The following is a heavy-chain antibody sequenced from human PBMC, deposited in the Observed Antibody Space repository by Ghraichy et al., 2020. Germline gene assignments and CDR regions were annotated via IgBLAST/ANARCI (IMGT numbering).Heavy chain of an antibody. V-gene: IGHV3-23*01. CDR2: ISVSGGST. J-gene: IGHJ5*02. CDR3: AKRRGYSSA. D-gene: IGHD6-25*01. Sequence: GGSLRLSCAASGFTFSSYAMSWVRQAPGKGLEWVSAISVSGGSTDYADSVKGRFTISRDNSKNTLYLQMNSLSAEDTAVYYCAKRRGYSSAWGQGTLVTVSS. CDR1: GFTFSSYA.